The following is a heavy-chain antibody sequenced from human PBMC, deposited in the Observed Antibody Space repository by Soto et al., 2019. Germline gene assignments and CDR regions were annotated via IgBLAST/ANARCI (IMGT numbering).Heavy chain of an antibody. V-gene: IGHV3-23*01. D-gene: IGHD2-2*03. CDR3: AKMQGMDPWAYSFDY. CDR1: GFTFSDFA. J-gene: IGHJ4*02. Sequence: EVQVLESGGGLVQPGGSLRLSCAATGFTFSDFAMSWVRQAPGKGLEWVSRIYGGGNGPHYADSVKGRVTISRDNSQNTWHLQMNSLRAEDTAVYYCAKMQGMDPWAYSFDYWGQGTLVTVSS. CDR2: IYGGGNGP.